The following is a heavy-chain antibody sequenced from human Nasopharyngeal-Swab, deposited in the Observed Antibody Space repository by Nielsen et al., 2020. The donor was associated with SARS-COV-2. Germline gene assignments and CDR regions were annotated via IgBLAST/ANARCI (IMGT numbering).Heavy chain of an antibody. J-gene: IGHJ4*02. Sequence: ASVKVSCKASGYTFTSYDINWVRQATGQGLEWMGIINPSGGSTSYAQKFQGRVTMTRDTSTSTVYMELSSLRSEDTAVYYCARDESVVVPAAIPYWGQGTLVTVSS. D-gene: IGHD2-2*02. CDR2: INPSGGST. CDR1: GYTFTSYD. CDR3: ARDESVVVPAAIPY. V-gene: IGHV1-46*01.